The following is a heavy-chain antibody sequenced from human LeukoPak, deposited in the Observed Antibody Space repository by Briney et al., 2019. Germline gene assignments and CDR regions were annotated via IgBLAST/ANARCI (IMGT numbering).Heavy chain of an antibody. CDR2: ISGSGGST. Sequence: GGSLRLSCAASGFTFSSYAMSWVRQAPGKGLEWVSSISGSGGSTYYADSVKGRFTISRDSSKNTLYLQMSSLRAEDTAVYYCAKVGPSGSSYYDFWSANYWGQGTLVTVSS. CDR1: GFTFSSYA. V-gene: IGHV3-23*01. J-gene: IGHJ4*02. CDR3: AKVGPSGSSYYDFWSANY. D-gene: IGHD3-3*01.